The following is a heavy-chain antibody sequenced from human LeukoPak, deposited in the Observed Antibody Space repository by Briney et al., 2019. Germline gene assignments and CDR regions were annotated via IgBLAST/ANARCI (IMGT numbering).Heavy chain of an antibody. CDR3: ARGLMMAVAGRGEFHY. V-gene: IGHV4-59*01. D-gene: IGHD6-13*01. CDR1: GGXISSYY. CDR2: IYYSGST. J-gene: IGHJ4*02. Sequence: SETLSLTCTVSGGXISSYYWSWIRQPPGKGQEWLGYIYYSGSTNYNPSLKSRVTISVDTSKNQFSLKLSSVTAADTAVYYCARGLMMAVAGRGEFHYWGQGTLVTVSS.